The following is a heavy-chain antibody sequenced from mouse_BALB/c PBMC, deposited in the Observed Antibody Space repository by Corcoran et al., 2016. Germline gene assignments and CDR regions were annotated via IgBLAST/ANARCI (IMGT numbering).Heavy chain of an antibody. Sequence: QIQLVQSGPELKKPGETVKISCKASGYTFTNYGMNWVKQAPGKGLKWMGWINTYTGEPTYADDFKGRFAFSLETSASTVYLQINNLKNEDTATYFCARFYYDYRDFDYWGQGTTLTVSS. CDR3: ARFYYDYRDFDY. J-gene: IGHJ2*01. V-gene: IGHV9-3-1*01. CDR2: INTYTGEP. D-gene: IGHD2-4*01. CDR1: GYTFTNYG.